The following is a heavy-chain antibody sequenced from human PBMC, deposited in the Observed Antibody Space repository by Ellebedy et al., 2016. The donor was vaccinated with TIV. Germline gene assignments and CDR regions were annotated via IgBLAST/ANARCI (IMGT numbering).Heavy chain of an antibody. Sequence: GGSLRLXXAASGYTFSNYAMGSVRQAPGKGLDWVASISSGGTVTNYAASVEGRFSISRDNSKNTLFLQMNSLRAEDTAVYYCAKRVTGADRSGFDYWGQGTLVSVSS. CDR3: AKRVTGADRSGFDY. D-gene: IGHD3-10*01. J-gene: IGHJ4*02. V-gene: IGHV3-23*01. CDR2: ISSGGTVT. CDR1: GYTFSNYA.